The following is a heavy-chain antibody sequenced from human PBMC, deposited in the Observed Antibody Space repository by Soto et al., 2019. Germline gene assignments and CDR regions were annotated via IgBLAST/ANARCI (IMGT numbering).Heavy chain of an antibody. CDR3: ATFRTSDGYNSGPFDY. V-gene: IGHV1-69*02. CDR1: GGTFSSYT. CDR2: IIPILGIA. Sequence: SVKVSCKASGGTFSSYTISWVRQAPGQGLEWMGRIIPILGIANYAQKFQGRVTITADKSTSTAYMELSSLRSEDTAVYYCATFRTSDGYNSGPFDYWCQGNLVTVSS. J-gene: IGHJ4*02. D-gene: IGHD5-12*01.